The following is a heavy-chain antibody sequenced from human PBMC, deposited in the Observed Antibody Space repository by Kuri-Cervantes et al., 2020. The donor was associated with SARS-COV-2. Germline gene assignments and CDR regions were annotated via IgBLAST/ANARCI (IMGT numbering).Heavy chain of an antibody. CDR3: ARIYYGVVGP. J-gene: IGHJ5*02. V-gene: IGHV3-53*01. CDR1: GFTVTTEY. D-gene: IGHD3-22*01. CDR2: IYSGGSI. Sequence: GGSLRLSCAASGFTVTTEYMTWVRQAPGKGLEWVSIIYSGGSIYYADPVKGRFTISRDNSKNTLFLQVDSLRAGDTAVYFCARIYYGVVGPWGQETLVTVSS.